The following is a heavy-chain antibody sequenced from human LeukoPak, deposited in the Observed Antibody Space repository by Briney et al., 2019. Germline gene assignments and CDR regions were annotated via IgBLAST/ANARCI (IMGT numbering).Heavy chain of an antibody. CDR3: ARSWLLLWFGGDAFDI. V-gene: IGHV4-31*03. CDR2: IYYSGST. CDR1: GGSISSGGYY. J-gene: IGHJ3*02. Sequence: SQTLSLTCTVSGGSISSGGYYWSWIRQHPGKGLEWIGYIYYSGSTYYNPSLKSRVTISVDTSKNQFSLKLSSVTAADTAVYYCARSWLLLWFGGDAFDIWGQGTMVTVSS. D-gene: IGHD3-10*01.